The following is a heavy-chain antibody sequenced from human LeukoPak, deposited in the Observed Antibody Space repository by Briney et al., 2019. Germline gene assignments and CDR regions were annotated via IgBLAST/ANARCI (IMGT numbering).Heavy chain of an antibody. D-gene: IGHD1-26*01. J-gene: IGHJ4*02. CDR1: GGSISSSSYY. CDR2: MYYSGST. CDR3: ARDLMDYSGSYFDY. Sequence: SETLSLTCTVSGGSISSSSYYWGWIRQSSGKGLEWIGSMYYSGSTYNNPSLKSRVTISVDTSKNQFSLKLRSVTAADTAVYYCARDLMDYSGSYFDYWGQGTLVTVSS. V-gene: IGHV4-39*07.